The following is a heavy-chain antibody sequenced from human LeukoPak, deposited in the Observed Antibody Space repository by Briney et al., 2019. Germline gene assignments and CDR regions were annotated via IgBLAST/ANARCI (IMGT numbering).Heavy chain of an antibody. Sequence: PGGSLRLSCAASGFTFTNYAMSWVRQAPGKGLEWVSVISGSGGSTYYADSVKGRFTISRDNSKNTLYLQMNSLRAEDTAVYYCAKGAGYSSPTRAFDIWGQGTMVTVSS. D-gene: IGHD6-19*01. CDR3: AKGAGYSSPTRAFDI. CDR1: GFTFTNYA. V-gene: IGHV3-23*01. J-gene: IGHJ3*02. CDR2: ISGSGGST.